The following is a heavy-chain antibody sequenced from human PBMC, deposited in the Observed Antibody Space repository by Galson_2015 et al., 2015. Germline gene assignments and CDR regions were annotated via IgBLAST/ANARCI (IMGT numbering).Heavy chain of an antibody. J-gene: IGHJ6*02. CDR2: IYPGDSDT. CDR3: ARIGYCSSTSCYSYYYYGMDV. V-gene: IGHV5-51*01. CDR1: GYSFTGYW. Sequence: QSGAEVKKPGESLKISCKGSGYSFTGYWIGWVRQMPGKGLEWMGIIYPGDSDTRYSPSFQGQVTISADKSISTAYLQWSSLKASDTAMYYCARIGYCSSTSCYSYYYYGMDVWGQGTTVTVSS. D-gene: IGHD2-2*02.